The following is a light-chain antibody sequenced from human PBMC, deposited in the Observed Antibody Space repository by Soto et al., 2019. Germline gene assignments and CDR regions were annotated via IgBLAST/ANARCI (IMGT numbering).Light chain of an antibody. CDR2: DAS. J-gene: IGKJ2*01. CDR1: QSISSW. Sequence: DIQMTQSPSTLSASVGDRVTITCRASQSISSWLAWYQQKPGKAPKLLIYDASSLESGVPDRFSGSGSGTDFTLTITGLQAEDAAVYYCQQYSTTPYTFGQGTKLEIK. CDR3: QQYSTTPYT. V-gene: IGKV1-5*01.